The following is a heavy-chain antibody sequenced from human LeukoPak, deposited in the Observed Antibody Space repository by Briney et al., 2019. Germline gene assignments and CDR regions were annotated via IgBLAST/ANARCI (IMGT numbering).Heavy chain of an antibody. J-gene: IGHJ1*01. CDR3: ARDVGRYYDSRGYYPFQH. CDR2: IIPIFGTA. D-gene: IGHD3-22*01. Sequence: SVKVSCKASGGTFSSYAISWVRQAPGQGLEWMGGIIPIFGTANYAQKFQGRVTITADESTSTAYMELSSLRSEDTAVYYCARDVGRYYDSRGYYPFQHWGQGTLVTVSS. V-gene: IGHV1-69*01. CDR1: GGTFSSYA.